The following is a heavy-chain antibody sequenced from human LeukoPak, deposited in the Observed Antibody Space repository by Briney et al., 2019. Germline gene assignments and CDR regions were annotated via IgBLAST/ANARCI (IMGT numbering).Heavy chain of an antibody. D-gene: IGHD3-16*02. CDR3: AKGTQLYPSYRYYGMDV. V-gene: IGHV3-23*01. CDR1: GFTFSSYA. J-gene: IGHJ6*02. CDR2: ISGGGDAT. Sequence: GGSLRLSCAASGFTFSSYAMSWVRQAPGKGLEWVSSISGGGDATSYADSVKGRFTISRDSSENTVYLRMNSLRADDTATYYCAKGTQLYPSYRYYGMDVWGQGTTVTVSS.